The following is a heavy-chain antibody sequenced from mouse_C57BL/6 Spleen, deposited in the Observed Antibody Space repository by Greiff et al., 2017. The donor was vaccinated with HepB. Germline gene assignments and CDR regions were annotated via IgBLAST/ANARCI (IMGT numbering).Heavy chain of an antibody. J-gene: IGHJ1*03. D-gene: IGHD2-4*01. CDR1: GYTFTSYW. V-gene: IGHV1-50*01. CDR2: IDPSDSYT. Sequence: VQLQQPGAELVKPGASVKLSCKASGYTFTSYWMQWVKQRPGQGLEWIGEIDPSDSYTNYNQKFKGKATLTVDTSSSTAYMHLSSLTSEDSAVYYCANYDYDWYFDVWGTGTTVTVSS. CDR3: ANYDYDWYFDV.